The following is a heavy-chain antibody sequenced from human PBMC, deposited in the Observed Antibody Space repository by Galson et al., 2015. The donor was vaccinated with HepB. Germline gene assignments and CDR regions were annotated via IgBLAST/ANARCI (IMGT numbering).Heavy chain of an antibody. CDR1: GYTFTGYY. Sequence: SVKVSCKASGYTFTGYYIHWVRQAPGQGLEWMGWINPNTGGTNYAQQFQGRVTMTRDTSISTAYMELSNLKSDDTAVYYCSRPKTGVLDYFDYWGQGTLVTVSS. CDR2: INPNTGGT. V-gene: IGHV1-2*02. J-gene: IGHJ4*02. D-gene: IGHD7-27*01. CDR3: SRPKTGVLDYFDY.